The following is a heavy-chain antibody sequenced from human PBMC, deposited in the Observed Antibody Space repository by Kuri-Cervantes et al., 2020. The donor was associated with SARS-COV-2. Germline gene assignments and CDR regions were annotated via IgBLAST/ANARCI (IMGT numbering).Heavy chain of an antibody. CDR3: ARDSFRWMGANSGQQLWHKNYYYYGMDV. CDR2: INPSGGST. V-gene: IGHV1-46*01. D-gene: IGHD5-18*01. J-gene: IGHJ6*02. CDR1: GYTFTSYY. Sequence: ASVKVSCKASGYTFTSYYMRWVRQAPGQGLEWMGIINPSGGSTSYAQKFQGRVTMTRDTSTSTVYMELSSLRSEDTAVYYCARDSFRWMGANSGQQLWHKNYYYYGMDVWGQGTTVTVSS.